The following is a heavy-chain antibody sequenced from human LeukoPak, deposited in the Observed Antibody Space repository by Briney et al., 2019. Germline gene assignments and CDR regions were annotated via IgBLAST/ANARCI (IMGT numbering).Heavy chain of an antibody. CDR3: ARVPFDTNSYYYYFGVDV. V-gene: IGHV4-4*02. Sequence: SETLSLTCAVSGGSISSSNWWSWVRQPPGKGLEWIGEIYQTGGTNYIPSLKSRVTILVDTSKNQFSLKLSSVTAADTAVYYCARVPFDTNSYYYYFGVDVWGPGTTVIVSS. CDR2: IYQTGGT. J-gene: IGHJ6*02. D-gene: IGHD4-11*01. CDR1: GGSISSSNW.